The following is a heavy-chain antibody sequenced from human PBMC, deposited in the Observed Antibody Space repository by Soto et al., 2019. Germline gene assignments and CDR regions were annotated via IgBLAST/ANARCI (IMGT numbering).Heavy chain of an antibody. CDR1: GFTFSSYA. Sequence: GGSLRLSCAASGFTFSSYAMHWVRQAPGKGLEWVAVISYDGSNKYYADSVKGRFTISRDNSKNTLYLQMNSLRAEDTAVYYCAREPVAAAGIYWFDPWGQGTLVTVSS. CDR2: ISYDGSNK. D-gene: IGHD6-13*01. V-gene: IGHV3-30-3*01. CDR3: AREPVAAAGIYWFDP. J-gene: IGHJ5*02.